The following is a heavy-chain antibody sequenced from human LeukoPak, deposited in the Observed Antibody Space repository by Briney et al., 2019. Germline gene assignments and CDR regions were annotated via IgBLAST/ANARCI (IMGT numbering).Heavy chain of an antibody. CDR2: IYYSGST. CDR3: AGGRRGSGSSNFDY. D-gene: IGHD3-10*01. Sequence: SETLSLTCTVSGGSLSSYYWSWIRQPPGKGLEWIGYIYYSGSTNYNPSLKSGVTISVDTSKNQFSLKLSSVTAADTAVYYCAGGRRGSGSSNFDYWGQGTLVTVSS. CDR1: GGSLSSYY. V-gene: IGHV4-59*01. J-gene: IGHJ4*02.